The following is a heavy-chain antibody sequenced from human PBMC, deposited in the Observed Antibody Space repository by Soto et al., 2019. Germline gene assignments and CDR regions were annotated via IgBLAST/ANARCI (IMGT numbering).Heavy chain of an antibody. D-gene: IGHD2-2*01. Sequence: PSETLSLTCAVSGGSISSGGYSWSWIRQPPGKGLEWIGYIYHSASTYYNPSLKSRVTISVDRSKNQFSLKLSTVTAADTAVYYCAGVPDRWGQGTLVTVSS. J-gene: IGHJ5*02. CDR2: IYHSAST. CDR3: AGVPDR. CDR1: GGSISSGGYS. V-gene: IGHV4-30-2*01.